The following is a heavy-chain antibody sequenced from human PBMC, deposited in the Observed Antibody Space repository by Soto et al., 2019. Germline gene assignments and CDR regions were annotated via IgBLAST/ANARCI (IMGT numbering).Heavy chain of an antibody. CDR2: ISSSSSYT. D-gene: IGHD6-13*01. Sequence: QVQLVESGGGLVKPGGSLRLSCAASGFTFSDYYMSWIRQAPGKGLEWVSYISSSSSYTNYADSVKGRFTISRDNAKNSLYLQMNSLRAEDTAVYYCARGRKGSSWISVFLKDFDYWGQGTLVTVSS. CDR1: GFTFSDYY. V-gene: IGHV3-11*06. CDR3: ARGRKGSSWISVFLKDFDY. J-gene: IGHJ4*02.